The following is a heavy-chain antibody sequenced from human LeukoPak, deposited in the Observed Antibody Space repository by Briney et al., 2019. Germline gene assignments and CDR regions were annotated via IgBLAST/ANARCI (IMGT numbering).Heavy chain of an antibody. Sequence: SETLSLTCTVSGGSISSSSYYWGWIRQPPGKGLEWIGRIYTSGSTNYNPSLKSRVTMSVDTSKNQFSLKLSSVTAADTAVYYCARDVRSGSYTFDYWGQGTLVTVSS. D-gene: IGHD1-26*01. CDR1: GGSISSSSYY. J-gene: IGHJ4*02. CDR3: ARDVRSGSYTFDY. V-gene: IGHV4-39*07. CDR2: IYTSGST.